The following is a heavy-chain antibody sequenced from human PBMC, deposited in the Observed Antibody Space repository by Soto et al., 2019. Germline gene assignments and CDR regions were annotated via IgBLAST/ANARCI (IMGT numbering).Heavy chain of an antibody. CDR1: GYTFTSYA. V-gene: IGHV1-3*05. CDR3: ARSIVVVTALDY. D-gene: IGHD2-21*02. CDR2: INAGNGNT. Sequence: QVQLVQSGAEEKKPGASVKVSCKASGYTFTSYAMHWVRQAPGQRLEWMGWINAGNGNTKYSQKFPGRVTITSDTSASTAYMELSSLRSEDTAVYYCARSIVVVTALDYWGQGTLVTVSS. J-gene: IGHJ4*02.